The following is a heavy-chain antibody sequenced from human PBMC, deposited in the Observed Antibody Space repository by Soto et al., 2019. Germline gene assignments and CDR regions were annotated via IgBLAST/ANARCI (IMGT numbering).Heavy chain of an antibody. Sequence: GASVKVSCKASGYTFTSYAMHWVRQAPGQRLEWMGWINAGNGNTKYSQKFQGRVTITRDTSASTAYMELSSLRSEDTAVYYCARSGPIVSGSVTWLQYWGQGTLVTVSS. V-gene: IGHV1-3*01. D-gene: IGHD1-26*01. CDR1: GYTFTSYA. J-gene: IGHJ4*02. CDR2: INAGNGNT. CDR3: ARSGPIVSGSVTWLQY.